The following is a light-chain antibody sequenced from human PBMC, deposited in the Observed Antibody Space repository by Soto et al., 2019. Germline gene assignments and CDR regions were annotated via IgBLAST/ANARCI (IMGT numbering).Light chain of an antibody. Sequence: EIVLTQSPGTLSLSPGERATLSCRASQSVSSSYLAWYQQKPGQAPRLLIYGASSRATGIPDRFSGSGSGTDFTLTISRLEPEYFAVYYCQQYGSSPPYTFGQGPKLEIK. CDR2: GAS. CDR3: QQYGSSPPYT. CDR1: QSVSSSY. J-gene: IGKJ2*01. V-gene: IGKV3-20*01.